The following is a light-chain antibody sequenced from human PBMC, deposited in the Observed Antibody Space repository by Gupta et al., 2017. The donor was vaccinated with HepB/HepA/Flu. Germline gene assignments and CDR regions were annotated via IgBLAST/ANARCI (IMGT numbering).Light chain of an antibody. J-gene: IGKJ1*01. CDR1: QSVRGNY. V-gene: IGKV3-20*01. CDR3: QQYGSSPRT. Sequence: EIVLTQSPGTLSLSPGERATLSCRASQSVRGNYLAWYQQKPGQAPSVLIYDESSRATGVPDRFSGSGSGADFTLTITRLEPEDFAVYYCQQYGSSPRTFGQGTKVEIK. CDR2: DES.